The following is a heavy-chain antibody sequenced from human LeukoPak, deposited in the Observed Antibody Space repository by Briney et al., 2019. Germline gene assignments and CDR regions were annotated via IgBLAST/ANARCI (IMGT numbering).Heavy chain of an antibody. Sequence: GGSLRLSCAASAFSLSAYNMNWVRQAPGKGLEWVSSISYTGTYIYYADSVKGRFTISRDNAQNSLYLQMNSLRAEDTAVYYCARDSQGVIPFDYWGQGTLVTVSS. D-gene: IGHD3-10*01. CDR3: ARDSQGVIPFDY. J-gene: IGHJ4*02. CDR2: ISYTGTYI. CDR1: AFSLSAYN. V-gene: IGHV3-21*04.